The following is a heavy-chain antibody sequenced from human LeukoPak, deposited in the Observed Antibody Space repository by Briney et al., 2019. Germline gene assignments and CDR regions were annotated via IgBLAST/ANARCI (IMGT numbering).Heavy chain of an antibody. CDR1: GFTFSSYW. J-gene: IGHJ4*02. CDR3: ARGPNYGTFDY. Sequence: GGSLRLSCVTSGFTFSSYWMHWVRQAPGKGLVWVSRINSDGSSTSYADSVKGRFTISRDNAKNTLYLQMNSLRAEDTAVYYCARGPNYGTFDYWGQGTLVTVSS. V-gene: IGHV3-74*01. CDR2: INSDGSST. D-gene: IGHD4-17*01.